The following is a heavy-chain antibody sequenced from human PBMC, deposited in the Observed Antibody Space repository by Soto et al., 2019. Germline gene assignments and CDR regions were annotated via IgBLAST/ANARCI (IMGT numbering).Heavy chain of an antibody. V-gene: IGHV3-23*01. Sequence: GGSLRLSCAASGFTFSSYAMSWVRQAPGKGLEWVSAISGSGGRTYYPDSVKGRFTISRDNSKNTLYRQMNSLRAEDTAVYYCAKAAEPLYYYMDVWGKGTTVTVSS. CDR1: GFTFSSYA. CDR3: AKAAEPLYYYMDV. J-gene: IGHJ6*03. CDR2: ISGSGGRT.